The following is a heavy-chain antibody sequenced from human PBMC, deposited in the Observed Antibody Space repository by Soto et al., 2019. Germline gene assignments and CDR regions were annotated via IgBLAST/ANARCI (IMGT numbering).Heavy chain of an antibody. Sequence: SETLSLTCTVSGGSISSGNYYWSWIRQHPGKGLEWIEYIYYSGSTSYNPSLKSRVTISVDTSKNHFSLKLSSVTAADTAVYYCARVFSDSSSFFDPWGQGTLVTVSS. CDR1: GGSISSGNYY. CDR2: IYYSGST. V-gene: IGHV4-31*03. J-gene: IGHJ5*02. D-gene: IGHD6-13*01. CDR3: ARVFSDSSSFFDP.